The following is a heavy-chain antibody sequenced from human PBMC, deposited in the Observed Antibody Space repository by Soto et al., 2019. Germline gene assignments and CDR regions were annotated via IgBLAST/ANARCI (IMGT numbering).Heavy chain of an antibody. J-gene: IGHJ4*02. Sequence: SETLSLTCAVSGYSISSGCYWGWIRQPPGKGLEWIGSIYHSGSTYYNPSLKSRVTISVDTSKNQFSLKLSSVTAADTAVYYCARVLYYDFWSGYFHPTESFDYWGQGALVTVPQ. V-gene: IGHV4-38-2*01. CDR1: GYSISSGCY. D-gene: IGHD3-3*01. CDR2: IYHSGST. CDR3: ARVLYYDFWSGYFHPTESFDY.